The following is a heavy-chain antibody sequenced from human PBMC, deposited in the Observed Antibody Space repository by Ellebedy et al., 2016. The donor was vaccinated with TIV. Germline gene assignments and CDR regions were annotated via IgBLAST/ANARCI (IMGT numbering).Heavy chain of an antibody. CDR1: GFSFINTW. J-gene: IGHJ4*02. Sequence: GESLKISCAASGFSFINTWMNWVRQAPGKGLEWVSTISDSGGNTHFPDSVKGRFTISRDNSRNTVYLQMNNLRAEDTAVYYCARDSGRRRSWDNDYWGQGTLVTVSS. D-gene: IGHD3-10*01. CDR3: ARDSGRRRSWDNDY. CDR2: ISDSGGNT. V-gene: IGHV3-23*01.